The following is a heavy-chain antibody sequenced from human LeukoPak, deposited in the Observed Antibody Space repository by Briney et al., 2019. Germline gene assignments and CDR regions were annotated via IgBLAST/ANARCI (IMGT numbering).Heavy chain of an antibody. Sequence: SETLSLTCTVSGGSISSYYGGWIRQPPGKGLEWIGYIYHGGSTNYSPSLKSRVTISEDTSKNQFSLKLTSVTAADTAVYYCARGPTYASGKLDPWGQGTLVTVSS. CDR3: ARGPTYASGKLDP. V-gene: IGHV4-59*01. D-gene: IGHD3-10*01. CDR1: GGSISSYY. J-gene: IGHJ5*02. CDR2: IYHGGST.